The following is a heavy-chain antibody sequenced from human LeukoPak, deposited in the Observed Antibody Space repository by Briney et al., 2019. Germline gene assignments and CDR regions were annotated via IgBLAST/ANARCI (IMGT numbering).Heavy chain of an antibody. CDR2: INYGGST. V-gene: IGHV4-59*12. D-gene: IGHD3-10*01. J-gene: IGHJ5*02. Sequence: SETLSLTCTVSGASINSYYWSWVRQPPGKGLEWIGYINYGGSTKYNPSLKSRVTISADTSKNQFSLKLSSVTAADTAVYYCARRLVVTMVRGVIVWFDPWGQGTLVTVSS. CDR1: GASINSYY. CDR3: ARRLVVTMVRGVIVWFDP.